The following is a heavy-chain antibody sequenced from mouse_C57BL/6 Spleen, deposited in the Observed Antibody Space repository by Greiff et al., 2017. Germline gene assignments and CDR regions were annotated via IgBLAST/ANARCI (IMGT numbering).Heavy chain of an antibody. CDR3: ARGYCGSSYGFAY. V-gene: IGHV1-72*01. CDR1: GYTFTSYW. CDR2: IDPNSGGT. J-gene: IGHJ3*01. Sequence: QVQLQQPGAELVKPGASVKLSCKASGYTFTSYWMHWVKQRPGRGLEWIGRIDPNSGGTKYNEKFESKATLTVDKPSSTAYIQLSSLTYEGSAVYYCARGYCGSSYGFAYWGQGTLVTVSA. D-gene: IGHD1-1*01.